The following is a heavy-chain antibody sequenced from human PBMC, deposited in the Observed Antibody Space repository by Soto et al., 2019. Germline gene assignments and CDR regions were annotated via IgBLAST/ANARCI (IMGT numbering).Heavy chain of an antibody. V-gene: IGHV1-18*01. J-gene: IGHJ6*02. Sequence: ASVKVSCKASGYTFTSYGISWVRQAPGQGLEWMGWISAYNGNTNYAQKLQGRVTMTTDTSTSTAYMELRSLRSDDTAVYYCARRTSVTGFGDYYYYGMDVWGQGTMVTVSS. D-gene: IGHD3-3*01. CDR1: GYTFTSYG. CDR3: ARRTSVTGFGDYYYYGMDV. CDR2: ISAYNGNT.